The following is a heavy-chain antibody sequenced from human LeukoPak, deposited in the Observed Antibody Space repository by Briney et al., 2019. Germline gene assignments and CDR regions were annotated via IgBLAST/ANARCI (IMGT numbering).Heavy chain of an antibody. CDR2: INHSGST. Sequence: PSETLSLTCAVYGGSFSGYYWSWIRQPPGKGLEWIGEINHSGSTNYNPSLKSRVTISVDTSKNQFSLKLSSVTAADTAVYYCARGVNGYQYYYYGMDVWGQGTTATVSS. CDR3: ARGVNGYQYYYYGMDV. J-gene: IGHJ6*02. D-gene: IGHD5-24*01. CDR1: GGSFSGYY. V-gene: IGHV4-34*01.